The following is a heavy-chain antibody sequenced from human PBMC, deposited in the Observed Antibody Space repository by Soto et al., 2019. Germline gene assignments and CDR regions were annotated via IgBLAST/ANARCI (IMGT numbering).Heavy chain of an antibody. Sequence: EVQLLESGGGLVQPGGSLRLSCAASGFTFSSYAMSWVRQAPGKGLEWVSAISGSGGSTYYADSVKGRFTISRDNSKXTLYLQMNSLRAEDTAVYYCAERLPGFNGLWGMDVWGQGTTVTVSS. J-gene: IGHJ6*02. D-gene: IGHD1-1*01. CDR3: AERLPGFNGLWGMDV. V-gene: IGHV3-23*01. CDR1: GFTFSSYA. CDR2: ISGSGGST.